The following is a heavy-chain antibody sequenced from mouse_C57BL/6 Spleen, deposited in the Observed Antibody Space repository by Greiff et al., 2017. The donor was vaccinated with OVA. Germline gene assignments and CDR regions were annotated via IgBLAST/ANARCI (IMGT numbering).Heavy chain of an antibody. Sequence: HVQLQQPGAELVKPGASVKLSCKASGYTFTSYWMHWVKQRPGQGLEWIGMIRPNSGSTNYNEKFKGKATLTVDKSSSTAYMQHSSLTSEDSAVYYCARGSLATVVAKNARDYWGQGTSVTVSS. CDR3: ARGSLATVVAKNARDY. J-gene: IGHJ4*01. V-gene: IGHV1-64*01. D-gene: IGHD1-1*01. CDR1: GYTFTSYW. CDR2: IRPNSGST.